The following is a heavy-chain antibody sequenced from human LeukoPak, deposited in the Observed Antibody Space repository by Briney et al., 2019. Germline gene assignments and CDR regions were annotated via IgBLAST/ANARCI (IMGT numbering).Heavy chain of an antibody. Sequence: SETLSLTCTVSGGSISSGSYYWSWIRQPAGKGLEWTVRIYTSGSTNYNPSLKSRVTISVDTSKNQFSLKLSSVTAADTAVYYCATTGYSYGGEDYYYYYMDVWGKGTTVTVSS. CDR2: IYTSGST. J-gene: IGHJ6*03. CDR3: ATTGYSYGGEDYYYYYMDV. CDR1: GGSISSGSYY. V-gene: IGHV4-61*02. D-gene: IGHD5-18*01.